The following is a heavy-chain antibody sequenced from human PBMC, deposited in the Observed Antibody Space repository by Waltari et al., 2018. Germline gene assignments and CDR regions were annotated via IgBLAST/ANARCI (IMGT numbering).Heavy chain of an antibody. CDR1: GGTFSSYA. D-gene: IGHD3-9*01. J-gene: IGHJ5*02. Sequence: QVQLVQSGAEVKKPGSSVKVSCKASGGTFSSYAISWVRQAPGQGIEWMGRIIPILGIANYAQKFQGRVTITADKSTSTAYMELSSLRSEDTAVYYCARDATYYDILTGYRTRFDPWGQGTLVTVSS. V-gene: IGHV1-69*04. CDR2: IIPILGIA. CDR3: ARDATYYDILTGYRTRFDP.